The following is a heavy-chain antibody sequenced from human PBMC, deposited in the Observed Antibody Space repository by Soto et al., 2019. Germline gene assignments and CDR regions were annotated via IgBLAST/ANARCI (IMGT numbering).Heavy chain of an antibody. Sequence: SETLSLTCTVSGGSISSYYWSWIRQPPGKGLEWIGYIYYSGSTNYNPSLKSRVTISVDTSKNQFSLKLSSVTAADTAVYYCARVRDRQWLVLDAFDIWGQGTMVTVSS. CDR3: ARVRDRQWLVLDAFDI. CDR1: GGSISSYY. J-gene: IGHJ3*02. D-gene: IGHD6-19*01. CDR2: IYYSGST. V-gene: IGHV4-59*01.